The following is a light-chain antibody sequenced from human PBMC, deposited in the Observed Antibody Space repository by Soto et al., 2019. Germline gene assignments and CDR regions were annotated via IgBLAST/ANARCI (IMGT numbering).Light chain of an antibody. CDR3: QQYNSYSYT. Sequence: DVQMTQSPSTLSASVGDRVTITCRASQSISSWLAWYQQKPGKAPKLLIYKESSLESGVPSRFSGSGSGTEFILTISSRQPDDFATYYCQQYNSYSYTFGQGTKLEI. J-gene: IGKJ2*01. CDR2: KES. V-gene: IGKV1-5*03. CDR1: QSISSW.